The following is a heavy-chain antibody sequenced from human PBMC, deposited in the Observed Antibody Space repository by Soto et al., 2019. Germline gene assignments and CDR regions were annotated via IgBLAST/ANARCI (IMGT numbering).Heavy chain of an antibody. D-gene: IGHD2-15*01. Sequence: QVQLVQSGAEVKKPGSSVKVSCKASGGTFSSYAISWVRQAPGQGLEWMGGIIPIFGTANYAQKFQGRVTITATESTSTAYMELSGLRSEDTAVYYWARVYDCSGGSCYSYFQHWGQGTLVTVSS. V-gene: IGHV1-69*12. CDR2: IIPIFGTA. CDR1: GGTFSSYA. J-gene: IGHJ1*01. CDR3: ARVYDCSGGSCYSYFQH.